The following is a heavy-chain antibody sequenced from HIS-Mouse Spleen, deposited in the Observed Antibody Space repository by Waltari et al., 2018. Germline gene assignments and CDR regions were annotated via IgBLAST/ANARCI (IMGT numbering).Heavy chain of an antibody. CDR1: GGSFRSYA. CDR2: IIPILGIA. CDR3: ARCSPVVPAASSLDY. V-gene: IGHV1-69*04. D-gene: IGHD2-2*01. Sequence: QVQLVQSGAEVKKPGYSVKVSGKASGGSFRSYAISWVRQAPGQGLEWMGRIIPILGIANYAQKFQGRVTITADKSTSTAYMELSGLRSEDTAVYYCARCSPVVPAASSLDYWGQGTLVTVSS. J-gene: IGHJ4*02.